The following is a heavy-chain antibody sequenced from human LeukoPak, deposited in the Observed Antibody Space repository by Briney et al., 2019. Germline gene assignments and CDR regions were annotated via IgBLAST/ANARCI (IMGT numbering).Heavy chain of an antibody. Sequence: GGSLRLSCAASGFSFNSYWMSWVRQAPGKGLEWVANIKQDGSEKYYVDSVRGRFTISRDNAKNSLNLQMNSLRAEDTAVYYGAKLAYYESHFDYWGQGTLVTVSS. V-gene: IGHV3-7*01. CDR3: AKLAYYESHFDY. D-gene: IGHD3-22*01. CDR2: IKQDGSEK. CDR1: GFSFNSYW. J-gene: IGHJ4*02.